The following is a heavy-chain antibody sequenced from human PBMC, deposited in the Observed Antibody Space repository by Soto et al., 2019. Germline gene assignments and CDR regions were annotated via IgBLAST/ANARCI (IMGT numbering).Heavy chain of an antibody. CDR3: ARAAPRYYYYGMDV. D-gene: IGHD6-13*01. CDR1: GYTFTSYD. CDR2: MNPNSGNT. Sequence: QVQLVQSGAEVKKPGASVKVSCKASGYTFTSYDINWVRQATGQGLEWMGWMNPNSGNTGYAQKFQGRVTMTRNTSISTAYIELPILRSEHTAVYYCARAAPRYYYYGMDVWGQGTTVTVSS. V-gene: IGHV1-8*01. J-gene: IGHJ6*02.